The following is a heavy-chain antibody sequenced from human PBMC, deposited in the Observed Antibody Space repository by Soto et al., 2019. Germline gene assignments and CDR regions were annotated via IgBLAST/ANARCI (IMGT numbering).Heavy chain of an antibody. CDR1: GFTFSSYW. CDR3: ARRGITMVRGVTITGNGFDP. Sequence: GGSLRLSCAASGFTFSSYWMNWVRQAPGKGLEWVANIKQDGSEKYYVDSVKGRFTISRDNAKNSLYLQMNSLRAEDTAVYYCARRGITMVRGVTITGNGFDPWGQGTLVTVSS. D-gene: IGHD3-10*01. CDR2: IKQDGSEK. J-gene: IGHJ5*02. V-gene: IGHV3-7*02.